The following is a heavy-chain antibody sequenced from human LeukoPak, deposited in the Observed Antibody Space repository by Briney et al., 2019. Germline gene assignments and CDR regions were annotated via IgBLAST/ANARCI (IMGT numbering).Heavy chain of an antibody. V-gene: IGHV4-59*08. Sequence: SETLSLTCTVSGGSISSYYWSWIRQPPGKGLEWIGYIYYSGSTNYNPSLKSRVTISVDTSKNQFSLKLSSVTAADTAVYYCARREAVAAFFDYWGQGTLVTVSS. CDR3: ARREAVAAFFDY. D-gene: IGHD6-19*01. CDR2: IYYSGST. CDR1: GGSISSYY. J-gene: IGHJ4*02.